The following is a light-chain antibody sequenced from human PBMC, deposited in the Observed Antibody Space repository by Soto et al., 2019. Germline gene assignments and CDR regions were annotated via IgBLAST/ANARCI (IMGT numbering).Light chain of an antibody. CDR3: QSYDSSLSAVL. CDR1: RSNIGAGYN. CDR2: GDS. Sequence: QSVLTQPPSVSGAPGQRVTISCTGSRSNIGAGYNVHWYQQLPGTAPRLLIYGDSDRPSGVPDRFSGSQSGTSASLAITGLQAEDEADYYCQSYDSSLSAVLFGGGTKVTVL. J-gene: IGLJ2*01. V-gene: IGLV1-40*01.